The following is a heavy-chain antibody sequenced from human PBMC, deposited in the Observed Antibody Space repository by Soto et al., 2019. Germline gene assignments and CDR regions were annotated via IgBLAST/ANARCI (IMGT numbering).Heavy chain of an antibody. CDR3: ARGPRADYDILTGYYMGYYYYYGMDV. CDR1: GGSISSSNYY. CDR2: INHSGST. V-gene: IGHV4-39*07. Sequence: SETLSLTCTVSGGSISSSNYYWGWIRQPPGKGLEWIGSINHSGSTNYNPFLKSRVTMSVDTSKNQFSLKLSSVTAADTAVYYCARGPRADYDILTGYYMGYYYYYGMDVWGQGTTVTVSS. D-gene: IGHD3-9*01. J-gene: IGHJ6*02.